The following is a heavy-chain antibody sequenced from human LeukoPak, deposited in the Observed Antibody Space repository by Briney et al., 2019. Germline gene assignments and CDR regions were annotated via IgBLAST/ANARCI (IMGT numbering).Heavy chain of an antibody. Sequence: PSETLSLTCTVSGGSISSSSYYWGWIRQPPGKGLEWIGSIYYSGSTYYNPSLKSRVTISVDTSKNQFSPKLSSVTAADTAVYYCARQYDFWSGLFDYWGQGTLVTVSS. D-gene: IGHD3-3*01. V-gene: IGHV4-39*01. J-gene: IGHJ4*02. CDR1: GGSISSSSYY. CDR2: IYYSGST. CDR3: ARQYDFWSGLFDY.